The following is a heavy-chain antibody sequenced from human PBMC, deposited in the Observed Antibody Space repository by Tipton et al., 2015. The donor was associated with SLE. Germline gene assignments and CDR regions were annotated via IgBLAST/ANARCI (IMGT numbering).Heavy chain of an antibody. Sequence: SLRLSCAAPGFTASSNYMSWVRQAPGKGLEWVSAISGSGGSTYYADSVKGRFTISRDNSKNTLYLQMNSLRAEDTAVYYCAKDRDSGDGDAFDIWGQGTMVTVSS. V-gene: IGHV3-23*01. CDR3: AKDRDSGDGDAFDI. D-gene: IGHD6-25*01. CDR1: GFTASSNY. J-gene: IGHJ3*02. CDR2: ISGSGGST.